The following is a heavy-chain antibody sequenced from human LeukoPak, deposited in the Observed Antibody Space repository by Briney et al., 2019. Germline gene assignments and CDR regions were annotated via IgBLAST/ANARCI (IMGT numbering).Heavy chain of an antibody. J-gene: IGHJ4*02. D-gene: IGHD3-22*01. V-gene: IGHV3-23*01. CDR2: ISDSGITT. CDR1: GITLSNYG. CDR3: AKRGVVIRVILVGFHKEAYYFDS. Sequence: QTGGSLRLSCAVSGITLSNYGMSWVRQAPGKGLERVAGISDSGITTNYADSVKGRFTISRDNPKNTLYLQMNSPRAEDTAVYFCAKRGVVIRVILVGFHKEAYYFDSWGQGALVTVSS.